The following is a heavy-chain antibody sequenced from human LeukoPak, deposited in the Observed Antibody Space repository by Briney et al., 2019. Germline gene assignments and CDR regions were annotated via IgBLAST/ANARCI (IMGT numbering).Heavy chain of an antibody. V-gene: IGHV4-59*01. D-gene: IGHD5-12*01. CDR1: GGSISSYY. J-gene: IGHJ4*02. CDR3: ARAPRRGYSGYDLFDY. Sequence: PSETLSLTCTVSGGSISSYYWSWIRQPPGKGLEWIGYIYYSGSTSYNPSLKSRVTISVDTSKNQFSLKLSSVTAADTAVYYCARAPRRGYSGYDLFDYWGQGTLVTVSS. CDR2: IYYSGST.